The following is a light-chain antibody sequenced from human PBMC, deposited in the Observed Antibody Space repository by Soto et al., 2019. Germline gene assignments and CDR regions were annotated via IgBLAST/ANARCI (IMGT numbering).Light chain of an antibody. CDR3: QQSYSIPWT. CDR2: AAS. J-gene: IGKJ1*01. CDR1: QSISSY. Sequence: DIQMTQAPASLSASVVARLTITCRASQSISSYLTWYQQTPGKAPKLLIYAASSLQSGVPSRLRCSVSAPDFSLTISRLQPAEGATYYCQQSYSIPWTCGEGTKVEIK. V-gene: IGKV1-39*01.